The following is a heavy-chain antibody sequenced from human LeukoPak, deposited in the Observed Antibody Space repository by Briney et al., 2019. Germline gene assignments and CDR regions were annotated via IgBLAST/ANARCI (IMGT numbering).Heavy chain of an antibody. V-gene: IGHV3-23*01. CDR2: ITNSGGST. CDR3: AKKIGGVYAFDI. Sequence: QTGGSLRLSCAASGFTFSNYEMNWVRQAPGKGLEWVSGITNSGGSTYYADSVKGRFTISRDNSKNALYLQINSLRAEDTAVYYCAKKIGGVYAFDIWGQGTMVTVSS. CDR1: GFTFSNYE. D-gene: IGHD3-16*01. J-gene: IGHJ3*02.